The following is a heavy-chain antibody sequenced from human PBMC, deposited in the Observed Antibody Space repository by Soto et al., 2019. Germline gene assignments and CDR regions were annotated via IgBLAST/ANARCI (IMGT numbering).Heavy chain of an antibody. CDR2: IYYSGST. V-gene: IGHV4-59*08. Sequence: SETLSLTCTVSGGSISSYYWSWSRQPPGKGLEWIGYIYYSGSTNYNPSLKSRVTISVDTSKNQFSLKLSSVTAADTAVYYCARRWGRTFDYWGQGTLVTVSS. CDR3: ARRWGRTFDY. J-gene: IGHJ4*02. CDR1: GGSISSYY. D-gene: IGHD7-27*01.